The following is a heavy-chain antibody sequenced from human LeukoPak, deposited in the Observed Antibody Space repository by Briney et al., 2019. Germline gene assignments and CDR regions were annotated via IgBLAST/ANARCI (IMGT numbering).Heavy chain of an antibody. CDR2: ISSSSSYI. Sequence: GSLRLSCAASGFTFSSYSMNWVRQAPGKGLEWVSSISSSSSYIYYADSVKGRFTISRDNSKNTVYLQMNSLRVEDTALYYCATGMIVGARGFDIWGQGTMVTVSS. CDR3: ATGMIVGARGFDI. CDR1: GFTFSSYS. J-gene: IGHJ3*02. V-gene: IGHV3-21*04. D-gene: IGHD3-22*01.